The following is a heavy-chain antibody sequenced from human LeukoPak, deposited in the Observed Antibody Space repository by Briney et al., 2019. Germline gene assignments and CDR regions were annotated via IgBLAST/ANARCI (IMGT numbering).Heavy chain of an antibody. V-gene: IGHV3-64*01. J-gene: IGHJ4*02. CDR2: ISSDGGST. D-gene: IGHD3-22*01. CDR3: ARASHSSGYPPVDY. Sequence: PGGSLRLSCAASGFTFSSYSMTWVRQAPGKGLEYVSAISSDGGSTYYANSVKGRFTISRDDSKNTLYLQMGSLRPEDMAVYYCARASHSSGYPPVDYWGQGTLVTVSS. CDR1: GFTFSSYS.